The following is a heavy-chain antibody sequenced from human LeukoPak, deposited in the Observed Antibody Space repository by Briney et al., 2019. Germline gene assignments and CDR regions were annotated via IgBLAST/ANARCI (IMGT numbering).Heavy chain of an antibody. CDR3: VGIAVAGTRNY. D-gene: IGHD6-19*01. V-gene: IGHV3-30-3*01. CDR2: ISYDGSNK. CDR1: GFTFSSYA. Sequence: GGSRRLSCAASGFTFSSYAMHWVRQAPGKGLEWVAVISYDGSNKYYADSVKGRFTISRDNSKNTLYLQMNSLRAEDTAVYYCVGIAVAGTRNYWGQGTLVTVSS. J-gene: IGHJ4*02.